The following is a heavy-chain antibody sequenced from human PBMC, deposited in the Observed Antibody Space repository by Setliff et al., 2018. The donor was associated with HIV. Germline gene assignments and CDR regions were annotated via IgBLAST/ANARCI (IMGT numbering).Heavy chain of an antibody. D-gene: IGHD6-19*01. J-gene: IGHJ4*02. CDR2: VNAGKGNT. CDR3: ARGIQWSSAWYGY. CDR1: GYTFTTYT. V-gene: IGHV1-3*01. Sequence: GASVKVSCKASGYTFTTYTMHWVRQAPGQRPEWMGWVNAGKGNTRYSQEFQGRVVITRDTSANTAYMELSSLRSEDTAVYYCARGIQWSSAWYGYWGQGTLVTVSS.